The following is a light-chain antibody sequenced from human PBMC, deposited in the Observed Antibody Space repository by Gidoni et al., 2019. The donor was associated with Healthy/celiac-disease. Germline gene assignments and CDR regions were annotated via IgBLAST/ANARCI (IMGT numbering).Light chain of an antibody. Sequence: DIQMTQSTSSLSASVGDRVTITCRASQSISSYLNWYQQKPGKAPKLLIYAASSLQSGVPSRFSGSGSGSDVTLTISSLQPEDFATYYCQQSYSTPHRTFGQGTKVEIK. CDR2: AAS. CDR1: QSISSY. CDR3: QQSYSTPHRT. J-gene: IGKJ1*01. V-gene: IGKV1-39*01.